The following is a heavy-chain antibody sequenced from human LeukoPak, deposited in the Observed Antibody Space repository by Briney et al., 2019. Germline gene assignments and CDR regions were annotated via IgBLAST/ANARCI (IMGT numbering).Heavy chain of an antibody. CDR2: IYTSGST. CDR1: GTSITRTY. D-gene: IGHD2-2*01. Sequence: SETLSLTCTVSGTSITRTYWSWIRQPAGKGLEWIGRIYTSGSTNYNPSLKSRVTMPVDTSKNQFSLKLSSVTAADTAVYYCARDIVVVGDYYYGMDVWGQGTTVTVSS. V-gene: IGHV4-4*07. CDR3: ARDIVVVGDYYYGMDV. J-gene: IGHJ6*02.